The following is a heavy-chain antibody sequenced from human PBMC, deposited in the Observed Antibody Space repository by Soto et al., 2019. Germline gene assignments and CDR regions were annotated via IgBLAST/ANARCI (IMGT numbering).Heavy chain of an antibody. CDR3: ARTRDGHHDFLDY. CDR1: GFTFSSYW. V-gene: IGHV3-7*01. D-gene: IGHD2-21*02. Sequence: GGSLRLSXAASGFTFSSYWMNWVRQAPGKGLEWVANINQDGNEDNLLDSVKGRFTISRDNAKNSLFLQMNSLRVDDTAVYYCARTRDGHHDFLDYWGQGALVTVSS. CDR2: INQDGNED. J-gene: IGHJ4*02.